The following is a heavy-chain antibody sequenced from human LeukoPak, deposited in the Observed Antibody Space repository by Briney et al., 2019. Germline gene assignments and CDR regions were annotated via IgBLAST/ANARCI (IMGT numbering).Heavy chain of an antibody. V-gene: IGHV2-5*02. J-gene: IGHJ2*01. CDR2: IYWDDDK. CDR1: GFSLSTDKVG. CDR3: AHISRAAAGLFWYFDL. D-gene: IGHD6-13*01. Sequence: SGPTLVNPTQTLTLTCTFSGFSLSTDKVGVGWIRQPPGKALEWLALIYWDDDKRYSPSLESRLTITKDTSKNQVVLTLTNMDPVDTGTYYCAHISRAAAGLFWYFDLWGRGTLVTVSS.